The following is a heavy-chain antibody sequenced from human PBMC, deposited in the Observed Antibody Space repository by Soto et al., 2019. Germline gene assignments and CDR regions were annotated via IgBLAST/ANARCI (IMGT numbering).Heavy chain of an antibody. CDR2: IIPRFGTA. Sequence: SVKVSCKASGGTFSSYAISWVRQAPGQGLEWVGGIIPRFGTANYAQKFQGRVTITADESTSTAYMELSSLRSEDTAMYYCARDRIAYSNYHHGMDVWGQGTTVTV. CDR1: GGTFSSYA. CDR3: ARDRIAYSNYHHGMDV. V-gene: IGHV1-69*13. J-gene: IGHJ6*02. D-gene: IGHD4-4*01.